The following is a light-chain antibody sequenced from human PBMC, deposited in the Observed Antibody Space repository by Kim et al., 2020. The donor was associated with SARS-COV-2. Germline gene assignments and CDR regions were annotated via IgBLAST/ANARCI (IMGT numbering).Light chain of an antibody. J-gene: IGKJ3*01. CDR2: AAS. CDR3: QQTYISPFT. V-gene: IGKV1-39*01. Sequence: ASVGDRVTITCRTSQNINSHFNWYHQKPGRAPKLLIYAASTLQGGVPSRFSGSGSETDFTLTISSLQPEDFATYFCQQTYISPFTFGPGTKVDIK. CDR1: QNINSH.